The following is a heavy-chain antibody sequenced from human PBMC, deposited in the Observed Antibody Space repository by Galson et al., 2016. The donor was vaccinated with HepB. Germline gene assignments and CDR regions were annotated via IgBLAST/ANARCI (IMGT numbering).Heavy chain of an antibody. V-gene: IGHV3-15*01. D-gene: IGHD3-9*01. J-gene: IGHJ4*02. Sequence: SLRLSCAASGFTFRNAWMNWVRQAPGKGLQWVGRIKAILDGGAADYAAPVKGRFVIARSESKNTVYLHINRLTTEDTAMYFCAADVDSKSVAFDYWGQGTLVTVSS. CDR3: AADVDSKSVAFDY. CDR1: GFTFRNAW. CDR2: IKAILDGGAA.